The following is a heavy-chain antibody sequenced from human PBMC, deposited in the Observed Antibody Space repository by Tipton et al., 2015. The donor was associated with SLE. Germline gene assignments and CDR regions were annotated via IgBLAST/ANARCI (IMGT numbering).Heavy chain of an antibody. D-gene: IGHD6-13*01. CDR3: AATSSSWLPDALDI. CDR1: GGSFSGYY. Sequence: TLSLTCAVYGGSFSGYYWSWIRQPPGKGLEWIGEINHSGSTNYNPSLKSRVTISVDTSKNQFSLKLSSVTAADTAVYYCAATSSSWLPDALDIWGQGTMVTVSS. V-gene: IGHV4-34*01. J-gene: IGHJ3*02. CDR2: INHSGST.